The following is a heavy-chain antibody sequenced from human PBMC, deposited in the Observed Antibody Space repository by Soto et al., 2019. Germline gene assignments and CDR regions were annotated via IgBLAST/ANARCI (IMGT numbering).Heavy chain of an antibody. Sequence: QVQLVQSGGEVKKPGASVKVSCKASGYNYSNYGVTWVRQAPGQGXEWMGWISAYNGKANYAPNIQDRVTMTIDTSTSTAYMEMRSLRSDDTAVYYCARQHNDLWSESPDFDYWGQGTLVTVSA. CDR3: ARQHNDLWSESPDFDY. CDR2: ISAYNGKA. CDR1: GYNYSNYG. J-gene: IGHJ4*02. D-gene: IGHD3-3*01. V-gene: IGHV1-18*04.